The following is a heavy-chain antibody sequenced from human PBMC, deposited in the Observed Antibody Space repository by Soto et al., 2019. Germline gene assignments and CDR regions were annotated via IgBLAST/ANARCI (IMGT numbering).Heavy chain of an antibody. CDR2: IWYDGSNK. V-gene: IGHV3-33*01. Sequence: GGSLRLSCAASGFTFSSYGMHWVRQAPGKGLEWVAVIWYDGSNKYYADSVKGRFTISRDNSKNTLYLQMNSLRAEDTAVYYCARDLMDYGDYENGMDVWGQGTTVTVSS. D-gene: IGHD4-17*01. CDR3: ARDLMDYGDYENGMDV. J-gene: IGHJ6*02. CDR1: GFTFSSYG.